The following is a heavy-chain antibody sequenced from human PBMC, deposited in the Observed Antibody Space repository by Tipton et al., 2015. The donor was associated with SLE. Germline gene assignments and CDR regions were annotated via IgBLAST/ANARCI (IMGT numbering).Heavy chain of an antibody. Sequence: GLVKPSETLSLTCAVYGGSFTDFYWSWVRQSPEKGLEWIGEINQYGSANYNPALKSRVSISLDTSKNHFSLRLTSVTAADTAVYYCARAPGLAAAGGGFGGQGTLITVPS. CDR3: ARAPGLAAAGGGF. CDR1: GGSFTDFY. J-gene: IGHJ4*02. D-gene: IGHD6-13*01. V-gene: IGHV4-34*01. CDR2: INQYGSA.